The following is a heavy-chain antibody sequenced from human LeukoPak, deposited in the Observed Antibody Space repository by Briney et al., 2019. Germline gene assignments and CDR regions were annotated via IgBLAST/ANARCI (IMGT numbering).Heavy chain of an antibody. J-gene: IGHJ5*02. V-gene: IGHV1-69*04. CDR1: GGTFSSYA. CDR3: ARGTAITGTTGGHWFDP. Sequence: SVKVSCKASGGTFSSYAISWVRQAPGQGLEWMGRIIPILGIANYAQKFQGRVTITADKSTSTAYMELSSLRSEDTAVYYCARGTAITGTTGGHWFDPWGQGTLVTVSS. D-gene: IGHD1-20*01. CDR2: IIPILGIA.